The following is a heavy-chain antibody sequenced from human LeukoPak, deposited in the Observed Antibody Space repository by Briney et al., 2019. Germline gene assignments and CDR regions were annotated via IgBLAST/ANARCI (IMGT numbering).Heavy chain of an antibody. Sequence: PGGSLRLSCAAPGFTFSSYALSWVRQAPGKGLEWVSVISGSGGTTHYAESVKGRFTISRDNSKSTLYMQMHSLRAEDTAVYYCARDYHDSSGSYGVDFWGQGTLVTVSS. CDR1: GFTFSSYA. J-gene: IGHJ4*02. D-gene: IGHD3-22*01. V-gene: IGHV3-23*01. CDR2: ISGSGGTT. CDR3: ARDYHDSSGSYGVDF.